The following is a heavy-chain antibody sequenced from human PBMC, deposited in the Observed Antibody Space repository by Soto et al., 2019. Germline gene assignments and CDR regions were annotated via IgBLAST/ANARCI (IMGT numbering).Heavy chain of an antibody. D-gene: IGHD3-3*01. V-gene: IGHV3-30*03. J-gene: IGHJ6*02. CDR1: GFTFSNCG. Sequence: QVQLVESGGGVVQHGRSLRLSCAASGFTFSNCGMHWVLQAPGKGLEWVAVISYDGTNKYYADSVKGRFTISRDNSKNTLYLQMNSLRAEDTAVYYCACTRGYDFWRGYARDYGIDVWGQGTTVTVSS. CDR3: ACTRGYDFWRGYARDYGIDV. CDR2: ISYDGTNK.